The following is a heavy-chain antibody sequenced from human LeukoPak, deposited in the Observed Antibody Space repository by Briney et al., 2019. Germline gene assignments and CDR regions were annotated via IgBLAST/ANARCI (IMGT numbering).Heavy chain of an antibody. CDR1: GFTFSSYA. J-gene: IGHJ4*02. CDR2: ISGSGGST. Sequence: GGSLRLSCAASGFTFSSYAMSWVRQAPGKGLEWVSAISGSGGSTYYADSVRGRFTISRDNSKNTLYLQMNSLRAEDTAVYYCAKGAKNYYDSSGYKWGQGTLVTVSS. D-gene: IGHD3-22*01. CDR3: AKGAKNYYDSSGYK. V-gene: IGHV3-23*01.